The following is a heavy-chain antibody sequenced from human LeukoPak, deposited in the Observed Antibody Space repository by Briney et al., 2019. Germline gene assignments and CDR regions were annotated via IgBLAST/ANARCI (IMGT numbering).Heavy chain of an antibody. J-gene: IGHJ4*02. V-gene: IGHV1-69*01. CDR1: GGTFSSYA. CDR3: ARGITIFGPALDY. D-gene: IGHD3-3*01. CDR2: IIPIFGTA. Sequence: SVKVSCKASGGTFSSYAISWVRQAPGQGLEWMGGIIPIFGTANYAQKFQGRVTITADESTSTAYMELSSLRSEDTAVYYCARGITIFGPALDYWRQGTLVTVSS.